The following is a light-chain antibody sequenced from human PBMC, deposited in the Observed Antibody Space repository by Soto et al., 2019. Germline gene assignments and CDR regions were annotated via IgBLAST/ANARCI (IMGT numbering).Light chain of an antibody. CDR2: AAS. Sequence: DIPMTQSPSTLSASVGDRVTITCRASQSINTWLAWYQQKPGKAPKLLIFAASSLQSGVPSRFSGSRSGPDFTLTISSLQPEDFATYYCQQSYSSPPTFGQGTKVDIK. V-gene: IGKV1-39*01. CDR1: QSINTW. J-gene: IGKJ1*01. CDR3: QQSYSSPPT.